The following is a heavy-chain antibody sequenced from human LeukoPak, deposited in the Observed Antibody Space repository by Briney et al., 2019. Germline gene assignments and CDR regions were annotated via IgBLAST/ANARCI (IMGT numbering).Heavy chain of an antibody. CDR1: GGSISSSSYY. D-gene: IGHD2-2*01. CDR2: IYYSGST. CDR3: ARSVRRTSWPQTRIYYYYYMDV. J-gene: IGHJ6*03. Sequence: SETLSLTCTVSGGSISSSSYYWGWIRQPPGKGLEWIGRIYYSGSTYYNPALKSRVTISVDTSKNQFSLKLRSVTAADTAVYYCARSVRRTSWPQTRIYYYYYMDVWGKGTTVTVSS. V-gene: IGHV4-39*07.